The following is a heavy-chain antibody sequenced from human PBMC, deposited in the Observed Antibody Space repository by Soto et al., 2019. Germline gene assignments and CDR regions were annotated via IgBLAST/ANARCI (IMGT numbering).Heavy chain of an antibody. CDR1: GGSFSGYY. J-gene: IGHJ5*02. V-gene: IGHV4-34*01. Sequence: QVQLQQWGAGLLKPSETLSLTCAVYGGSFSGYYWSWIRQPPGKGLEWIGEIHHSGSTNYNPSLKSRVTISVDTSKNQFSRKLSSLTAADTAVYYCARAPRFDPWGQGTLVTVSS. CDR2: IHHSGST. CDR3: ARAPRFDP.